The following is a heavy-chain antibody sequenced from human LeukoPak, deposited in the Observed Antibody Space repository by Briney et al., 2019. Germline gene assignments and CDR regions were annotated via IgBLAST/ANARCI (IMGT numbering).Heavy chain of an antibody. CDR1: GGTFSSYA. J-gene: IGHJ4*02. D-gene: IGHD5-12*01. V-gene: IGHV1-69*13. CDR3: ARGPLGYSGYRDFDC. CDR2: IISIFGTA. Sequence: ASVKVSCKASGGTFSSYAISWVRQAPGQGLEWMGGIISIFGTANYAQKFQGRVTITADESTSTAYMELSSLRSEDTAVYYCARGPLGYSGYRDFDCWGQGTLVTVSS.